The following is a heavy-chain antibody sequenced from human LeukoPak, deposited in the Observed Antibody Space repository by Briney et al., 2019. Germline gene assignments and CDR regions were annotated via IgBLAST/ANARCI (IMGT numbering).Heavy chain of an antibody. D-gene: IGHD2-2*01. J-gene: IGHJ6*02. V-gene: IGHV1-8*02. CDR1: GYTFTSYG. Sequence: ASVKVSCKASGYTFTSYGISRVRQATGQGLEWMGWMNPNSGNTGYAQKFQGRVTMTRNTSISTAYMELSSLRSEDTAVYYCARAVVVVTYYYYYGMDVWGQGTTVTVSS. CDR2: MNPNSGNT. CDR3: ARAVVVVTYYYYYGMDV.